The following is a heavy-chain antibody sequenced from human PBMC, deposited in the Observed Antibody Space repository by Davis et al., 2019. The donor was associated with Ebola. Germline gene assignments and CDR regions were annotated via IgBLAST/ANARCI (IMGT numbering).Heavy chain of an antibody. CDR2: IYDSGST. CDR3: ARGQIRRVGEYYFDY. Sequence: MPSETLSLTCTVSGGSISSYYWNWIRQSPGKGLEWIGYIYDSGSTYYNPSLKSRVTISVDRSKNQFSLKLSSVTAADTAVYYCARGQIRRVGEYYFDYWGQGTLVTVSS. CDR1: GGSISSYY. V-gene: IGHV4-59*12. D-gene: IGHD3-10*01. J-gene: IGHJ4*02.